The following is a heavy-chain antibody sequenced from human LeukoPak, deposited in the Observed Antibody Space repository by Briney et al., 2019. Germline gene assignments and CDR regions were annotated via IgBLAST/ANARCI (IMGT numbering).Heavy chain of an antibody. Sequence: GGSLRLSCAASVFTFSSYGMHWVRQAPGKGLEWVAVIWYDGSNKYYADSVKGRFTISRDNSKNTLYLQMNSLRAEDTAVYYCAKVTKRYYDFWSGYLPPYYYMDVWGKGTTVTVSS. CDR2: IWYDGSNK. D-gene: IGHD3-3*01. CDR3: AKVTKRYYDFWSGYLPPYYYMDV. CDR1: VFTFSSYG. J-gene: IGHJ6*03. V-gene: IGHV3-33*06.